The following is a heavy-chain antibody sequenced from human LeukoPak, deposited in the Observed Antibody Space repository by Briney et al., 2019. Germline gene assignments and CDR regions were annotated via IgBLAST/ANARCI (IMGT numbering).Heavy chain of an antibody. J-gene: IGHJ4*02. CDR1: GGSISSSY. D-gene: IGHD1-26*01. CDR2: ISNSGNT. V-gene: IGHV4-59*01. Sequence: SETLSLTCTVSGGSISSSYWTWIRQPPGKGLEWIGYISNSGNTNYNPSLKSRVTISVDTSKNQFSLKLTSVTPADTAMYYCARGNGGSGYWGQGTLVTVSS. CDR3: ARGNGGSGY.